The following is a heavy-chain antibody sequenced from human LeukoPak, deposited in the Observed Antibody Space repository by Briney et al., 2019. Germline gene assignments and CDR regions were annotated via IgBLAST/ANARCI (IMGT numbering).Heavy chain of an antibody. CDR1: GGSISSYY. J-gene: IGHJ6*03. CDR3: ARVVYSGYDFRGAMDV. V-gene: IGHV4-59*01. CDR2: IYYTGST. D-gene: IGHD5-12*01. Sequence: SETLSLTCTISGGSISSYYWSWIRQPSGKGLEWIGYIYYTGSTNHNPSLKSRVTISVDTSKNQFSLKLSSVTAADTAVYYCARVVYSGYDFRGAMDVWGKGTTVTVSS.